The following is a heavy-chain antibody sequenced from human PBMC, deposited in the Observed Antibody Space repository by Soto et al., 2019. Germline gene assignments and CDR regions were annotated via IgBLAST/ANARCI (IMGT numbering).Heavy chain of an antibody. CDR3: ARDLSSYYDSSGYCEGTDY. CDR2: IWYDGSNK. Sequence: SGGSLRLSCAASGFTFSSYGMHWVRQAPGKGLEWVAVIWYDGSNKYYADSVKGRFTISRDNSKNTLYLQMNSLRAEDTAVYYCARDLSSYYDSSGYCEGTDYWGQGTLVTVSS. D-gene: IGHD3-22*01. V-gene: IGHV3-33*01. J-gene: IGHJ4*02. CDR1: GFTFSSYG.